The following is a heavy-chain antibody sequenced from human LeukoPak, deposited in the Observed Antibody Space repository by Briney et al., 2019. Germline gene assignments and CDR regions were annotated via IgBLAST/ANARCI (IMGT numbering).Heavy chain of an antibody. J-gene: IGHJ4*02. CDR2: ISAYNGNT. D-gene: IGHD2-15*01. Sequence: ASVKVSCKASGYTFTSYGISWVRQAPGQGLEWMGWISAYNGNTNYAQKLQGRVTMTTDTSTSTAYMELRSLRSDDTAVYYCARDFRGYCSGGRCPTYYWGRGTLVTVSS. V-gene: IGHV1-18*01. CDR1: GYTFTSYG. CDR3: ARDFRGYCSGGRCPTYY.